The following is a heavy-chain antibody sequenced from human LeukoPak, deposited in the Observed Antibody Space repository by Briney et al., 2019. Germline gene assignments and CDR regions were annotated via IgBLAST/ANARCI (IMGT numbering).Heavy chain of an antibody. V-gene: IGHV4-61*02. Sequence: SETLSLTCTVSGGSISSGSYHWSWIRQPAGKGLEWIGRIYTSGSTNYNPSLKSRVTISVDTSKNQFSLKLSSVTAADTAVYYCARNNWSIDYGIDVWGQGTTVIVSS. CDR3: ARNNWSIDYGIDV. J-gene: IGHJ6*02. CDR2: IYTSGST. D-gene: IGHD1-20*01. CDR1: GGSISSGSYH.